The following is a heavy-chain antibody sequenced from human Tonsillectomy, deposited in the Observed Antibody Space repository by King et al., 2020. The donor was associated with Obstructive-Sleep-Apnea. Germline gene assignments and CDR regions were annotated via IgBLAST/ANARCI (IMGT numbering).Heavy chain of an antibody. J-gene: IGHJ2*01. Sequence: VQLQESGPGLVKPSETLSLTCTVSGGSISSYYCSWFRPPPGKGLEWIGYISYSGITNYSPSLKSRVIISGDTSRKQFSLKMSSVTAADTAVYYCARAPPTVTSDWYFDLWGRGTLVTVSS. D-gene: IGHD4-17*01. CDR2: ISYSGIT. CDR1: GGSISSYY. V-gene: IGHV4-59*01. CDR3: ARAPPTVTSDWYFDL.